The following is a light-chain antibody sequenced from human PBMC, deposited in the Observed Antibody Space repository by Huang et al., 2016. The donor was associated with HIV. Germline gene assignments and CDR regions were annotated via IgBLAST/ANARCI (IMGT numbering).Light chain of an antibody. CDR3: QQRSAWPRT. J-gene: IGKJ2*01. Sequence: PGESATLSCRTSQSVFSYLAWYQQRPGQAPGLLIYDASNRATGVSARFSGSGSGTDFALTISSLEPEDFAVYYCQQRSAWPRTFGQGTKLEI. CDR1: QSVFSY. CDR2: DAS. V-gene: IGKV3-11*01.